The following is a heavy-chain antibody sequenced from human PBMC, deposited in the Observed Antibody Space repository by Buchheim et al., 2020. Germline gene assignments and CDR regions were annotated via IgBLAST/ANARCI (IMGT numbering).Heavy chain of an antibody. CDR3: ARITGASWFDP. CDR2: ISDYSYYI. Sequence: EVQLVESGGGLVNPGGSLRLSCAASGFTFSAYSMNWVRQAPGKGLEWVSSISDYSYYIYYADSGKGRFTISRANAKNSLYLQMNSLRAEDTAVYYCARITGASWFDPWGQGTL. V-gene: IGHV3-21*04. CDR1: GFTFSAYS. J-gene: IGHJ5*02. D-gene: IGHD1-14*01.